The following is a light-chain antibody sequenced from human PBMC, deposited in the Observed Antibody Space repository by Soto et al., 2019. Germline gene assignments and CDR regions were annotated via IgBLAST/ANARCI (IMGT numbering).Light chain of an antibody. V-gene: IGKV3-15*01. J-gene: IGKJ2*01. CDR2: GAS. CDR1: QSVSSN. Sequence: EIVMTQSPATLSLSPGERATLSCRASQSVSSNLAWYQQNPGQAPRLLIYGASTRATGIPARFSGSGSGTEFTLTISNLQSEDFAVYYCQQYNNWPPITFGQGTKLEIK. CDR3: QQYNNWPPIT.